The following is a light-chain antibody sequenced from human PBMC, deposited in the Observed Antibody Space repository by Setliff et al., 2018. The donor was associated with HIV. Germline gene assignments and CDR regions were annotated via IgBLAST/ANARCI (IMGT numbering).Light chain of an antibody. CDR2: SSD. J-gene: IGLJ3*02. V-gene: IGLV1-44*01. Sequence: QSALTQPTSASGTPGQRVTISCSGRSSNIGSNAVNWYQQLPTTAPKLLIYSSDQRPSGVPDRFSGSKSGTSASLTISGLQSEDEADYYCATWDDSLSGPVFGGGTKVTVL. CDR3: ATWDDSLSGPV. CDR1: SSNIGSNA.